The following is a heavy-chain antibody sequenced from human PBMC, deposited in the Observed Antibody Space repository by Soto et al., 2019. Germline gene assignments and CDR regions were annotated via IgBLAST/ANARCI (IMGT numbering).Heavy chain of an antibody. CDR3: TRSGGFYESSPDY. D-gene: IGHD3-22*01. J-gene: IGHJ4*02. Sequence: GGSLRLSCAASGFTFSEYYMDWVRQAPGKGLEWVGRIRNKANSYTTESAASVKGRFTISTDDSKNSVYLQMNSLKTEDTAVYYCTRSGGFYESSPDYWGQGTLVTVSS. V-gene: IGHV3-72*01. CDR1: GFTFSEYY. CDR2: IRNKANSYTT.